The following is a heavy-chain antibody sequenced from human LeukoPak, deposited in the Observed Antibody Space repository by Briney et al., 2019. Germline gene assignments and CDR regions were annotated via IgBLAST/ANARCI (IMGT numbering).Heavy chain of an antibody. D-gene: IGHD3-16*02. Sequence: ASVKVSCKASGGTFSSYAISWVRQAPGQGLEGMGRIIPIFGIANYAQKFQGRVTITADKSTSTAYMELSSLRSEDPAVYSCAHTWSYPLSGMDVWGQGTTVTVSS. J-gene: IGHJ6*02. CDR1: GGTFSSYA. CDR2: IIPIFGIA. V-gene: IGHV1-69*04. CDR3: AHTWSYPLSGMDV.